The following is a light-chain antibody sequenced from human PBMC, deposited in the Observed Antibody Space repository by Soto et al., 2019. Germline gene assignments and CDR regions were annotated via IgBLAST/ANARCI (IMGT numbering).Light chain of an antibody. CDR2: GAS. Sequence: MTKSPSTLSGSVGDKITITCRASQSVSSNLAWYQQKPGQAPRLLIYGASTRATGIPARFSGSGSGTEFTLTISSLQSEDFAVYYCQQYNNWPPWTFGQGTKVDIK. CDR1: QSVSSN. J-gene: IGKJ1*01. CDR3: QQYNNWPPWT. V-gene: IGKV3-15*01.